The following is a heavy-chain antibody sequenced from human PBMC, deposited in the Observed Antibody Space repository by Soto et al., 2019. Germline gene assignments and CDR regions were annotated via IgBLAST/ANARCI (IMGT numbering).Heavy chain of an antibody. Sequence: QVQLQESGPGLVKPSETLSLTCTVSGGSISSYYWTWIRQPPGKGLEWIGFMYNSGSTHYNPSLKSRVTISRDTSKNQFSLNLRSVTAADTAVYYCASMGYHYGSGSYPLDYCGQGTLVTVSS. V-gene: IGHV4-59*08. CDR3: ASMGYHYGSGSYPLDY. CDR2: MYNSGST. D-gene: IGHD3-10*01. J-gene: IGHJ4*02. CDR1: GGSISSYY.